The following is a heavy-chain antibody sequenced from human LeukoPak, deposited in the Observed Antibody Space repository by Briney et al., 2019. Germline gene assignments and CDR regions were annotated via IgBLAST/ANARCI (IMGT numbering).Heavy chain of an antibody. V-gene: IGHV4-34*01. CDR1: GGSFSGYY. CDR3: ATYGGNGEGGRRDY. Sequence: PSETLSLTCAVYGGSFSGYYWSWIRQPPGKGLEWIGEINHSGSTNYNPSLKSRVTISVDTSKNQFSLKLSSVTAADTAVYYCATYGGNGEGGRRDYWGQGTLVTVSS. J-gene: IGHJ4*02. D-gene: IGHD2-15*01. CDR2: INHSGST.